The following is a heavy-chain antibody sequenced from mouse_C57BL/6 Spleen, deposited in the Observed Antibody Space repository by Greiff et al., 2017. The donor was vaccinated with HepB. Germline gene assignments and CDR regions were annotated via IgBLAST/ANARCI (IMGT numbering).Heavy chain of an antibody. Sequence: EVKLMESGGGLVKPGGSLKLSCAASGFTFSSYAMSWVRQTPEKRLEWVATISDGGSYTYYPDNVKGRFTISRDNAKNNLYLQMSHLKSEDTAMYYCARDQADYGSRDAMDYWGQGTSVTVSS. CDR2: ISDGGSYT. CDR1: GFTFSSYA. CDR3: ARDQADYGSRDAMDY. D-gene: IGHD1-1*01. J-gene: IGHJ4*01. V-gene: IGHV5-4*01.